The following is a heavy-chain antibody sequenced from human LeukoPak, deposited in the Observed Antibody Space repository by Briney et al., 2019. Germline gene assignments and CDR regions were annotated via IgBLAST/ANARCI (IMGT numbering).Heavy chain of an antibody. CDR2: INPNSGGT. V-gene: IGHV1-2*02. Sequence: ASVKVSCKASRYTFTGYYMHWVRQAPGQGLEWMGWINPNSGGTNYAQKFQGRVTVTADKSTSTAYMEVSSLRSEDTAVYYCARVRMADPDAFDIWGQGTMVTVSS. CDR3: ARVRMADPDAFDI. CDR1: RYTFTGYY. D-gene: IGHD2-8*01. J-gene: IGHJ3*02.